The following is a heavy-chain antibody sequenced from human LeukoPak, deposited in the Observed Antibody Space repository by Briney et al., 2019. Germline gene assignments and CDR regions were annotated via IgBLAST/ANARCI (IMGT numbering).Heavy chain of an antibody. V-gene: IGHV1-2*06. CDR2: INPSSDGT. J-gene: IGHJ4*02. D-gene: IGHD3-10*01. CDR1: GYSFIGYY. CDR3: ARASRDYYGSGSPDY. Sequence: ASVKVSCKASGYSFIGYYIHWVRQAPGQGLEWMGRINPSSDGTNYAQKFQGRVTMTRDTSISTAYMELSSLRSEDTAVYYCARASRDYYGSGSPDYWGQGTLVTVSS.